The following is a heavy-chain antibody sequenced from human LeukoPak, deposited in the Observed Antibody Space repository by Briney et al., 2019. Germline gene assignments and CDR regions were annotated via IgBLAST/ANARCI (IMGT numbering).Heavy chain of an antibody. J-gene: IGHJ5*02. CDR1: GGTFSSYA. V-gene: IGHV1-69*04. CDR3: ARGGSIYGDYDNWLDP. Sequence: SVKVSCKASGGTFSSYAISWVRQAPGQGLEWMGRIIPIFGIANYAQKFQGRVTITADKSTSTAYMELSSLRSEDTAVYYCARGGSIYGDYDNWLDPWGQGTLVTVSS. CDR2: IIPIFGIA. D-gene: IGHD4-17*01.